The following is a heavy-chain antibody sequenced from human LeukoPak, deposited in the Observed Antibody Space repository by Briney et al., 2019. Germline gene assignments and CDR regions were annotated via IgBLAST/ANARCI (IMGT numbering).Heavy chain of an antibody. CDR2: IKSKTDGGTT. V-gene: IGHV3-15*01. Sequence: GGSLRLPCAASGFTFSNAWMSWVRQAPGKGLEWVGRIKSKTDGGTTDYAAPVKGRFTISRDNSKNTLYLQMNSLKTEDTAVYYCTTLGYYYYYGMDVWGKGTTVTVSS. D-gene: IGHD3-16*01. CDR1: GFTFSNAW. CDR3: TTLGYYYYYGMDV. J-gene: IGHJ6*04.